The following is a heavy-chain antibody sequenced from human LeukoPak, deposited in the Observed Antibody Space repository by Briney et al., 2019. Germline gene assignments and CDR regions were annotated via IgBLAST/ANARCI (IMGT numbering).Heavy chain of an antibody. D-gene: IGHD1-26*01. J-gene: IGHJ5*02. CDR3: ARGQWELLGGGEDNWFDP. Sequence: SETLSLTCAVYGGSFSGYYWSWIRQPPGKGLEWIGEINHSGSTNYNPSLKSRVTISVDTSKNQFSLKLSSVTAADTAVYYCARGQWELLGGGEDNWFDPWAQGTLVTVSS. V-gene: IGHV4-34*01. CDR2: INHSGST. CDR1: GGSFSGYY.